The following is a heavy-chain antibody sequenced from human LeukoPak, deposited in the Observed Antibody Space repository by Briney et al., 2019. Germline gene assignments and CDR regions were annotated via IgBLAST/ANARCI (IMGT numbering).Heavy chain of an antibody. V-gene: IGHV4-34*01. Sequence: PSETLSLTCAVYGGSFSGYYWSWIRQPPGKGLEWIGEINHSGSTNYNPSLKSRVTISVDTSKNQFSLKLSSVTAADTAVYYCARGNTGYFTILSLHNYYYYYMDVWGKGTTVTVSS. CDR3: ARGNTGYFTILSLHNYYYYYMDV. CDR1: GGSFSGYY. J-gene: IGHJ6*03. D-gene: IGHD3-3*01. CDR2: INHSGST.